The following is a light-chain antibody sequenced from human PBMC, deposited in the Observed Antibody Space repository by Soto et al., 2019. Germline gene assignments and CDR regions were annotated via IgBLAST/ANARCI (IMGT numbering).Light chain of an antibody. J-gene: IGLJ1*01. V-gene: IGLV2-18*02. CDR1: SSDVGSYNR. CDR3: NSYTSSSTYV. Sequence: SGSPGQSVTISCTGTSSDVGSYNRVSWYQQPPGTAPKLMIYEVSNRPSGVPDRFSGSKSGNAASLTISGLQAEDEADYYCNSYTSSSTYVFGTGTKVTVL. CDR2: EVS.